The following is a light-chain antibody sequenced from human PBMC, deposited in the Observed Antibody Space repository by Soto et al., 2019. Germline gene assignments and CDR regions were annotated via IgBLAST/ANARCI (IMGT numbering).Light chain of an antibody. CDR2: GAS. V-gene: IGKV3-11*01. Sequence: IVLTQSAATLSLSPGKRANLXCRASQSVSSHLGWYQQRAGKAHRPLISGASTRATGIQARLSGSGSGKDFTLNISSLEPEDSAVYYCKQRNVWPPVTFGQGTRLEIK. CDR3: KQRNVWPPVT. CDR1: QSVSSH. J-gene: IGKJ5*01.